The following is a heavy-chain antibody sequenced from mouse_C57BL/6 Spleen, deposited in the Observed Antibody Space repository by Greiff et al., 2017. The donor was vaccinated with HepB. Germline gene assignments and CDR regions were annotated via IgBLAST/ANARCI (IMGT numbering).Heavy chain of an antibody. J-gene: IGHJ1*03. CDR2: IDPSDSYT. Sequence: QVQLQQSGAELVMPGASVKLSCKASGYTFTSYWMHWVKQRPGQGLEWIGEIDPSDSYTNYNQKFKGKSTLTVDKSSSTAYMQLSSLTSEDSAVYYCARQEYFDVWGTGTTVTVSS. CDR3: ARQEYFDV. CDR1: GYTFTSYW. V-gene: IGHV1-69*01.